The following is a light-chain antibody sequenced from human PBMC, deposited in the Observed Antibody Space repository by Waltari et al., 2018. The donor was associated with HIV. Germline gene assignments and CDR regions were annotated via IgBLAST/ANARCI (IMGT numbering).Light chain of an antibody. J-gene: IGKJ4*01. CDR1: QSVLYSSDNKNY. V-gene: IGKV4-1*01. CDR3: QQSYSPPLT. CDR2: GAA. Sequence: DIVMTQSPDSLAVSLGERAAINCKSSQSVLYSSDNKNYLAGYQQRPGQPPKLRIYGAATRESGVPDRCSGSGSGTDFTLTISSLQAEDVAVYYCQQSYSPPLTFGGGTKVEIK.